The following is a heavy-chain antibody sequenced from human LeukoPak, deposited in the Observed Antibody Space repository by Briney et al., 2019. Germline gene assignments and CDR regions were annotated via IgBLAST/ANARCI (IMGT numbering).Heavy chain of an antibody. V-gene: IGHV4-4*07. D-gene: IGHD5-12*01. J-gene: IGHJ5*02. CDR2: IYTSGST. CDR1: GYSISSGYY. Sequence: PSETLSLTCTVSGYSISSGYYWGWIRQPAGKGLEWIGRIYTSGSTNYNPSLKSRVTMSVDTSKNQFSLKLSSVTAADTAVYYCARDEGWPSGYDWYWFDPWGQGTLVTVSS. CDR3: ARDEGWPSGYDWYWFDP.